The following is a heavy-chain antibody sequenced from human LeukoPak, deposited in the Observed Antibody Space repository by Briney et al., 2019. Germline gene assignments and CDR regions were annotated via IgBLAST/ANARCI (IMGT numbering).Heavy chain of an antibody. CDR3: ARGLMITFGGVIGGVDY. CDR1: GFTFSDYY. V-gene: IGHV3-11*01. Sequence: GGTLRLSCAASGFTFSDYYMSWIRQAPGKALEWVSYISRSCSNIYYAESVKGRFTIYRDNAKNSLYLQMNSLRAEDTAVYYCARGLMITFGGVIGGVDYWGQGTLVTVSS. J-gene: IGHJ4*02. D-gene: IGHD3-16*02. CDR2: ISRSCSNI.